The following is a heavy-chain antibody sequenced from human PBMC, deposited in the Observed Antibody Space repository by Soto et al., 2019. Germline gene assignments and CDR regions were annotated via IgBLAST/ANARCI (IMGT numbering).Heavy chain of an antibody. J-gene: IGHJ6*02. CDR2: IDSSGTIR. CDR1: GFTFSDYY. Sequence: PGGSLRLSCAGSGFTFSDYYINWIRQAPGKGLEWISYIDSSGTIRYYADSVRGRFTISRDNARNSVYLQMSSLRAEDTAVYYCATLPICGVFTDVWGQGTTVTVS. D-gene: IGHD3-3*01. CDR3: ATLPICGVFTDV. V-gene: IGHV3-11*01.